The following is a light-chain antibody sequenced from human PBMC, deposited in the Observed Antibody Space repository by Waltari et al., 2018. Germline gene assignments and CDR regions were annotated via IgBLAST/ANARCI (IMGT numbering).Light chain of an antibody. Sequence: QPVLTQPTSLSAPPGASARFTCTLRSGLNVGTYRIYWSQQTPGSLPRYILRYKSDSDKQQGSGVPIRFSGSKDASTDAGLLLISGLQSEDEADYYCAIWYSSTWVFGGGTKLTVL. CDR2: YKSDSDK. J-gene: IGLJ3*02. CDR3: AIWYSSTWV. CDR1: SGLNVGTYR. V-gene: IGLV5-39*01.